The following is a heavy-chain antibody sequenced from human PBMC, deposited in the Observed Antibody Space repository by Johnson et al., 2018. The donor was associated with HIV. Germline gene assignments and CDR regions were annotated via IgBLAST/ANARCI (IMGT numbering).Heavy chain of an antibody. CDR1: GFTFDDYG. CDR3: AKDGSAYCGGDCPTGASDI. D-gene: IGHD2-21*01. V-gene: IGHV3-43*02. Sequence: VQLVESGGGLVQPGGSLRLSCAASGFTFDDYGMSWVRQAPGKGLEWVSLISWDGGSTYYADSVKGRFTISRDNSKNSLYLQMNSLRTEDTALYYCAKDGSAYCGGDCPTGASDIWGQGTMVTVSS. J-gene: IGHJ3*02. CDR2: ISWDGGST.